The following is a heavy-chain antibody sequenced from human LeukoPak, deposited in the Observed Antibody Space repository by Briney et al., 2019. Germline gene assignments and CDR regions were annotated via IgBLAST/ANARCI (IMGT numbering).Heavy chain of an antibody. CDR3: ARGAAAPNYYYYYYMDV. CDR1: GFTFSSYS. D-gene: IGHD6-13*01. CDR2: ISSSSSSTI. V-gene: IGHV3-48*01. Sequence: GGSLRLSCAASGFTFSSYSMNWVRQAPGKGLEWVSYISSSSSSTIYYADSVKGRFTISRDNAKNSLYLQMNSLRAEDTAVYYCARGAAAPNYYYYYYMDVWGKGATVTVSS. J-gene: IGHJ6*03.